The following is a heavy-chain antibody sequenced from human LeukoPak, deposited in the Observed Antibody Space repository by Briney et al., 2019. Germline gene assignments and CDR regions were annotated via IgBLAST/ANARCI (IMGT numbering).Heavy chain of an antibody. V-gene: IGHV4-4*07. CDR1: GGSLSSYY. CDR3: ARRDCGAIDAVDI. D-gene: IGHD2-2*02. CDR2: IYTSGST. Sequence: PSETLSLTCTVSGGSLSSYYWSWIRQPAGKGLEGIGRIYTSGSTNYNPSLKSRVTMSVDTSKNQFSLKLSSVTAAGTAVYYCARRDCGAIDAVDIWGQGTMVTVSS. J-gene: IGHJ3*02.